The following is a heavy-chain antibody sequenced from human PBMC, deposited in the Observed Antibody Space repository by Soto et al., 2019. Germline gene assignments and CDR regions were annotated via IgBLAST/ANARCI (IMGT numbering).Heavy chain of an antibody. V-gene: IGHV4-31*03. CDR2: IYYSGST. CDR3: ARARYYDWCFDL. Sequence: SETLSLTCTVSGGSISSGGYYWSWIRQHPGKGLEWIGYIYYSGSTYYNPSLKSRVTISVDTSKNQFYLTLTSVTAADTAVYFCARARYYDWCFDLWGQGTLVTVSS. D-gene: IGHD3-9*01. J-gene: IGHJ4*02. CDR1: GGSISSGGYY.